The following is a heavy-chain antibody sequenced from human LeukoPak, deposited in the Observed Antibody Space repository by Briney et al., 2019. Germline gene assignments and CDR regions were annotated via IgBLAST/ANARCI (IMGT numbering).Heavy chain of an antibody. CDR2: IYTSGST. CDR3: ARGAGYCSGSTCYSGQIPFDY. Sequence: SETLSLTCTVSGGSISSSSYYWSWIRQPAGKGLEWIGRIYTSGSTNYNPSLKSRVTISVDTSKNQFSLKLSSVTAADTAVYYCARGAGYCSGSTCYSGQIPFDYWGQGTLVTVSS. D-gene: IGHD2-15*01. CDR1: GGSISSSSYY. V-gene: IGHV4-61*02. J-gene: IGHJ4*02.